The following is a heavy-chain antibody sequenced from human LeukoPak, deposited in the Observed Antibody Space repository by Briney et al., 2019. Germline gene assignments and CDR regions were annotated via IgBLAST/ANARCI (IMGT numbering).Heavy chain of an antibody. CDR1: GYTFTCYY. CDR2: INLNSGGT. CDR3: ARAEVQRGYSGYDSEKY. D-gene: IGHD5-12*01. J-gene: IGHJ4*02. V-gene: IGHV1-2*02. Sequence: ASVKLSCKASGYTFTCYYMHWRRHPHGQGLERVGLINLNSGGTNYAQKFQGRVTMTRDTSISTAYMELSRLRSADTAVYYCARAEVQRGYSGYDSEKYWGEGTLVTVSS.